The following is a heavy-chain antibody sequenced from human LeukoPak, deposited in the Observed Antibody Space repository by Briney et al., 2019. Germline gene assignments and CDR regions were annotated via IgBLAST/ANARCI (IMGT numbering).Heavy chain of an antibody. CDR1: GGSISSYY. Sequence: KPSETLSLTCTVSGGSISSYYRSWIRQPAGKGLEWIGRIYTSGSTNYNPSLKSRVTMSVDTSKNQFSLKLSSVTAADTAVYYCTRESAYSGSYYRYYYYGMDVWGQGTTVTVSS. CDR3: TRESAYSGSYYRYYYYGMDV. V-gene: IGHV4-4*07. CDR2: IYTSGST. D-gene: IGHD1-26*01. J-gene: IGHJ6*02.